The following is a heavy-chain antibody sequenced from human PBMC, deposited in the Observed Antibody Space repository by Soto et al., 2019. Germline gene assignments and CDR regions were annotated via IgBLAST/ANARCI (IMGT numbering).Heavy chain of an antibody. D-gene: IGHD5-18*01. CDR3: ARDQAGYSYGYDAFDI. V-gene: IGHV1-69*01. Sequence: QVQLVQSGAEVKKPGSSVKVSCKASGGTFSNYAISWVRQAPGQGLEWMGGIIPIFGTANYAQKFQGRVTITADESTSTAYMELSSLRSEDTAVYYCARDQAGYSYGYDAFDIWGQGTMVTVSS. CDR1: GGTFSNYA. J-gene: IGHJ3*02. CDR2: IIPIFGTA.